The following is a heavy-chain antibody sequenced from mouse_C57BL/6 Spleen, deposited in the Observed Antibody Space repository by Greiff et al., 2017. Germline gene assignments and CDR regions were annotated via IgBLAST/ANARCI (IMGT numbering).Heavy chain of an antibody. Sequence: VQLQQSGAELVKPGASVKLSCKASGYTFTSYWMHWVKQRPGQGLEWIGEIDPSDSYTNYNQKFKGKSTLTVDKSYSTAYMRLSSLTSEDSAVYYCARYKQGDWYVDVWGTGTTVTVSS. V-gene: IGHV1-69*01. CDR2: IDPSDSYT. CDR3: ARYKQGDWYVDV. D-gene: IGHD3-3*01. J-gene: IGHJ1*03. CDR1: GYTFTSYW.